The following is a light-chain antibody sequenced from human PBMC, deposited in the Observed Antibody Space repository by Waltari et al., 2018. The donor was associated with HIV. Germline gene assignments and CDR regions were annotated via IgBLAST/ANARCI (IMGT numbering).Light chain of an antibody. CDR1: NLGEKY. CDR2: QDN. V-gene: IGLV3-1*01. J-gene: IGLJ3*02. Sequence: SALTQPPSLSVSPGQTPHITCPGDNLGEKYSFWYQQKSGQSPLLVMSQDNKRPSGIPERFSGSNSGNTATLTISGTQSMDEADYYCQAWDNNLAVFGGGTKLTVL. CDR3: QAWDNNLAV.